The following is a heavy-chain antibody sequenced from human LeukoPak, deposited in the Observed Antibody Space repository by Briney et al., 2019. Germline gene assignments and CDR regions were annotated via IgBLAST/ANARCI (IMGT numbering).Heavy chain of an antibody. CDR1: GFTFSNYA. D-gene: IGHD5-12*01. V-gene: IGHV3-72*01. CDR2: IRNKATSYTT. J-gene: IGHJ4*02. Sequence: GGSLRLSCAASGFTFSNYAMSWVRQAPGKGLEWVGRIRNKATSYTTEYAASVKGRFTISRDDSKNSVYLQMNNLQTEDTAVYYCAGGSRGYFDYWGQGTLVTVSS. CDR3: AGGSRGYFDY.